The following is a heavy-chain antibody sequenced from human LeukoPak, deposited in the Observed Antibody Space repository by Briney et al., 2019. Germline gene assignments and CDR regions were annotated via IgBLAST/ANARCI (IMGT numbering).Heavy chain of an antibody. CDR2: IYYSGST. V-gene: IGHV4-61*01. Sequence: PSETLSLTCTVSGGSVSSGSYYWSRIRQPPGKGLEWIGYIYYSGSTNYNPSHKSRVTISVDTSKNQFSLKLSSVTAADTAVYYCARVSPYYDFWSGPFDYWGQGTLVTVSS. J-gene: IGHJ4*02. CDR3: ARVSPYYDFWSGPFDY. D-gene: IGHD3-3*01. CDR1: GGSVSSGSYY.